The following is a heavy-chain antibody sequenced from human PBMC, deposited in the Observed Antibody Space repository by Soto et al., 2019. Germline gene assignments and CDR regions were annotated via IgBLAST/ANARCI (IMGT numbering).Heavy chain of an antibody. V-gene: IGHV3-64D*08. D-gene: IGHD2-15*01. CDR3: VKDGGRKGDYYYYYGMDV. CDR1: GFTFSSYA. J-gene: IGHJ6*02. Sequence: GGSLRLSCSASGFTFSSYAMHWVRQAPGKGLEYVSAISSNGGSTYYADSVKGRFTISRDNSKNTLYLQMSSLRAEDTAVYYCVKDGGRKGDYYYYYGMDVWGQGTTVTVSS. CDR2: ISSNGGST.